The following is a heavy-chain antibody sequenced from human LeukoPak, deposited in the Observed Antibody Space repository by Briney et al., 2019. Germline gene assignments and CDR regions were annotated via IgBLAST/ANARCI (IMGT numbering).Heavy chain of an antibody. CDR1: GDSIRNFY. J-gene: IGHJ4*02. V-gene: IGHV4-59*01. D-gene: IGHD4-17*01. CDR3: AREADYGDYIDY. CDR2: IHYSGNT. Sequence: SGTLSLTCTVSGDSIRNFYWSWFRRPPGKGLEWIGYIHYSGNTYYNPSLKSRVAMSVDTSKNQLSLKLTSVTAADTAVYYCAREADYGDYIDYWGQGTLVTVSS.